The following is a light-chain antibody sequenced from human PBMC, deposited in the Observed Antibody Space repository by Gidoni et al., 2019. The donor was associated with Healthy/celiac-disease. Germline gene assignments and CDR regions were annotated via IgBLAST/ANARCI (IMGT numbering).Light chain of an antibody. CDR3: QQSYSTPRDT. CDR1: QSISSY. CDR2: AAS. V-gene: IGKV1-39*01. J-gene: IGKJ2*01. Sequence: DTHMTQSPSPLSASVGDRVTITCRASQSISSYLNWYQQKPGNAPKPLIYAASSLQSGVPSRFSGGGSGTDFTLTISSLQPEDFATYYCQQSYSTPRDTFGQGTKLEIK.